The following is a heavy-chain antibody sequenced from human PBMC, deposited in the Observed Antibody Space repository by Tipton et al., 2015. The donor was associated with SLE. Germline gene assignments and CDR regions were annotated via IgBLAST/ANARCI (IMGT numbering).Heavy chain of an antibody. D-gene: IGHD3-9*01. CDR3: ARDQTYYDILTGSGGYFDY. V-gene: IGHV3-53*01. Sequence: TLSLTCAASGFTVSSHYMSWVRRAPGKGLEWVSVIYSAGNPYYADSVKGRFTISRDNSKNTLYLQMNSLRAEDTALYYCARDQTYYDILTGSGGYFDYWGQGTLVTVSS. CDR2: IYSAGNP. J-gene: IGHJ4*02. CDR1: GFTVSSHY.